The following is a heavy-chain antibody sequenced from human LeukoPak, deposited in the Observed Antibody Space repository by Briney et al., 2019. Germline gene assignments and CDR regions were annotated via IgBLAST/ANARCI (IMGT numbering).Heavy chain of an antibody. CDR1: GGSISSSSYY. J-gene: IGHJ4*02. V-gene: IGHV4-39*01. D-gene: IGHD6-19*01. CDR2: IYYSGST. Sequence: SETLSLTCTVSGGSISSSSYYWGWIRQPPGKGLEWIGSIYYSGSTYYNPSLKSRVTISVDTSKNQFSLKLSSVTAADTAVYYCARHKISVAGTRDFDYWGQGTLVTASS. CDR3: ARHKISVAGTRDFDY.